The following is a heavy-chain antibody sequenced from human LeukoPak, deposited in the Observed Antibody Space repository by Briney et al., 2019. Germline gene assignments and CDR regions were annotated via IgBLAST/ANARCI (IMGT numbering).Heavy chain of an antibody. CDR1: GFIFSNYA. Sequence: PGGSLRLSCAASGFIFSNYAMHWVRQAPGKGLEWVAFISYGVTNKDYADSVKGRFTISRDNSKNMLYLQMNSLRAEDTAVYYCAKGSRIAAAGYFDYWGQGTLVTVSS. CDR3: AKGSRIAAAGYFDY. V-gene: IGHV3-30-3*01. CDR2: ISYGVTNK. D-gene: IGHD6-13*01. J-gene: IGHJ4*02.